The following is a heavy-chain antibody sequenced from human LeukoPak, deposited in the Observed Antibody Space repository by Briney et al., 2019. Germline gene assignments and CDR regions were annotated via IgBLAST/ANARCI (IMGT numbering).Heavy chain of an antibody. J-gene: IGHJ4*02. CDR2: IYYSGST. D-gene: IGHD3-9*01. Sequence: PSETLSLTCTVSGGSISSYYWSWIRQPPGKGLEWIGYIYYSGSTNYNPSLKSRVTMSVDTSKNQFSLKLSSVTAADTAVYYCAREQSAYYDILTGYTPVRYFDYWGQGTLVTVSS. CDR1: GGSISSYY. CDR3: AREQSAYYDILTGYTPVRYFDY. V-gene: IGHV4-59*12.